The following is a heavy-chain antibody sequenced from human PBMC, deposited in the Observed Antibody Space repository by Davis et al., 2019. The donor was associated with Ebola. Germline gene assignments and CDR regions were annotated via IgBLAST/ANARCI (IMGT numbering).Heavy chain of an antibody. D-gene: IGHD3-10*01. CDR1: GFTFSSYA. CDR2: ISYDGSNK. Sequence: GESLKISCAASGFTFSSYAMHWVRQAPGKGLEWVAVISYDGSNKYYADSVKGRFTISRDNSKNTLYLQMNSLRAEDTAVYYCARDLTMVRGVISYYYGMDVWGKGTTVTVSS. V-gene: IGHV3-30-3*01. CDR3: ARDLTMVRGVISYYYGMDV. J-gene: IGHJ6*04.